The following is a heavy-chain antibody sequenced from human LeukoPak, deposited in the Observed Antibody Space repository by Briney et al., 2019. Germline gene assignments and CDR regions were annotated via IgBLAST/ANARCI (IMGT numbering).Heavy chain of an antibody. V-gene: IGHV1-8*01. CDR2: VNPKSGHT. CDR3: ARGVVGGTTVGP. Sequence: ASVKVSCKASGDTFSTYDANWVRQAPGQGLEWMGWVNPKSGHTAYTQKFQGRVTMTSDTSTAFLELSSLRFEDTAVYFCARGVVGGTTVGPWGQGTLVTVSS. CDR1: GDTFSTYD. J-gene: IGHJ5*02. D-gene: IGHD1-7*01.